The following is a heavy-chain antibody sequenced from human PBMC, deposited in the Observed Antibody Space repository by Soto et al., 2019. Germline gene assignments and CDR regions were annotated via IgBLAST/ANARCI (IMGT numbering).Heavy chain of an antibody. D-gene: IGHD4-17*01. CDR1: GFIFTNYG. CDR2: VSGDASNT. V-gene: IGHV3-23*01. Sequence: GSLRLSCAASGFIFTNYGLSWVRQAPGKGLDWVATVSGDASNTHYADSVKGRFTISRDNSKSILYLQMESLRVEDTAIYYCARDVRASGEMFDYWGQGTQVTV. CDR3: ARDVRASGEMFDY. J-gene: IGHJ4*02.